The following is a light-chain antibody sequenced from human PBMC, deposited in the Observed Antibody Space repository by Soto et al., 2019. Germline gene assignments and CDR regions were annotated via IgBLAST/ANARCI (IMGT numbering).Light chain of an antibody. CDR3: SSFTSTSTYV. Sequence: QSVLTQPPSVSGSPGQSVAISCSGTSSDVGSYNRVSWYQQPPGTAPKVMIYEVSNRPSGVPDRFSGTKSGNTASLTISGLQAEDEADYYCSSFTSTSTYVFGTGTKLTVL. V-gene: IGLV2-18*02. CDR2: EVS. J-gene: IGLJ1*01. CDR1: SSDVGSYNR.